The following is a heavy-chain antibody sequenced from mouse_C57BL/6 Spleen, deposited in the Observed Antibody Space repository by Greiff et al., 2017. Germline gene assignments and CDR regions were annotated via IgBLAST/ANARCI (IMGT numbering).Heavy chain of an antibody. D-gene: IGHD2-4*01. V-gene: IGHV5-6*01. Sequence: EVKVVESGGDLVKPGGSLKLSCAASGFTFSSYGMSWVRQTPDKRLEWVATISSGGSYTYYPDSVKGRFTISRDNAKNTLYLQMSSLKSEDTAMYYCARQGVYYDYDKGFAYWGQGTLVTVSA. CDR3: ARQGVYYDYDKGFAY. CDR2: ISSGGSYT. CDR1: GFTFSSYG. J-gene: IGHJ3*01.